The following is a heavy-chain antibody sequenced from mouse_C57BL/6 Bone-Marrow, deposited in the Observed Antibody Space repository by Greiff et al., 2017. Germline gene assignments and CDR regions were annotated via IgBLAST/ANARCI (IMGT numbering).Heavy chain of an antibody. V-gene: IGHV1-26*01. CDR3: ASDYYGSRGVFDY. CDR1: GYTFTDYY. J-gene: IGHJ2*01. CDR2: INPNNGGT. Sequence: EVQLQQSGPELVKPGASVKISCKASGYTFTDYYMNWVKQSHGKSLEWIGDINPNNGGTSYNQKFKGKATLTVDKSSSTAYMELRSLTSEDSAVYYCASDYYGSRGVFDYWGQGTTLTVSS. D-gene: IGHD1-1*01.